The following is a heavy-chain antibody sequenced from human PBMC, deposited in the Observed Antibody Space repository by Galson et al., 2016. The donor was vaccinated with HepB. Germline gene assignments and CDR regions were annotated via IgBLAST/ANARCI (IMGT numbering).Heavy chain of an antibody. J-gene: IGHJ2*01. D-gene: IGHD2-15*01. CDR1: GFTFSSDS. CDR3: VREGGYCYGDSCRYFDL. V-gene: IGHV3-21*01. CDR2: ISRSSRLI. Sequence: SLRLPCGDSGFTFSSDSMNCVRQARWHGLEWISSISRSSRLIYHADSVTGRFTISSDNAKRSLYLQMNSLRAEDTAVYYCVREGGYCYGDSCRYFDLWGRGTVVTVSS.